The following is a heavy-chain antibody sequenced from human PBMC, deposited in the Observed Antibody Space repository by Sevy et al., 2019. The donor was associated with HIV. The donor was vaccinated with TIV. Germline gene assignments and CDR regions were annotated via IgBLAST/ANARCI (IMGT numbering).Heavy chain of an antibody. J-gene: IGHJ4*02. CDR1: RFTFSSYA. CDR2: ISYDGTDI. D-gene: IGHD6-19*01. V-gene: IGHV3-30*04. Sequence: GGSLRLSCAASRFTFSSYAIHWVRQAPGKGLEWVAFISYDGTDIYYADSVKGRFIISRDNSKNTLFLQMNSLRAEDTAVYYCARDGISSGWYRGYYFDYWGQGTLVTVSS. CDR3: ARDGISSGWYRGYYFDY.